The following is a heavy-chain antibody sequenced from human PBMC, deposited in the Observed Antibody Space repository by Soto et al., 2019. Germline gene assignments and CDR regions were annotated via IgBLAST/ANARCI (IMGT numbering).Heavy chain of an antibody. J-gene: IGHJ3*01. Sequence: EVQLLESGGGLVQRGGSLRLSCAVSGFSLTTYVMSWVRQAPGKGLEWVSEVSAGGRSTTYADSVKGRFTTSKDTSKNTMSLQMNSLRVDDTAVYYCAKVWFGESDGFDVWGRGTMVRVSS. CDR2: VSAGGRST. V-gene: IGHV3-23*01. CDR3: AKVWFGESDGFDV. CDR1: GFSLTTYV. D-gene: IGHD3-10*01.